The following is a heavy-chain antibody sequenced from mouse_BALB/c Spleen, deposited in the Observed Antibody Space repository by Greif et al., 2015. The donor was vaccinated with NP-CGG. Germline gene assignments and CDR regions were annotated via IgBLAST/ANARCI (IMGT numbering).Heavy chain of an antibody. CDR2: ISGGGSYT. J-gene: IGHJ4*01. CDR1: GFTFSSYG. Sequence: EVKVVESGGGLVKPGGSLKLSCAASGFTFSSYGMSWVRQTPEKRLEWVATISGGGSYTYYPDSVKGRFTISRDNAKNNLYLEMSSLRSEDTALYYCARHEVGRRAMDYWGQGTSVTVSS. CDR3: ARHEVGRRAMDY. V-gene: IGHV5-9-2*01. D-gene: IGHD4-1*01.